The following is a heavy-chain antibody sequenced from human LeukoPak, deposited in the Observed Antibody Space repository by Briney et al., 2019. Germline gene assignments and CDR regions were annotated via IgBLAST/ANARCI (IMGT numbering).Heavy chain of an antibody. V-gene: IGHV3-21*01. CDR3: ARSYGYNAFDI. D-gene: IGHD5-18*01. CDR2: ISSSGSYM. CDR1: GFTFSSYT. Sequence: GGSLRLSCAVSGFTFSSYTMNWVRQTPGKGLEWVSSISSSGSYMYYADSVKGRFTISRDNVRNSLYLQMNSLRAEDTAVYYCARSYGYNAFDIWGQGTMVTVSS. J-gene: IGHJ3*02.